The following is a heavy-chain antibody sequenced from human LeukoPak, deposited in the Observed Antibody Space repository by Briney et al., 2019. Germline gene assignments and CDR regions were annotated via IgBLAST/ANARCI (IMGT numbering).Heavy chain of an antibody. CDR3: ARTPGSMHV. CDR2: IIPIFGTA. D-gene: IGHD1-26*01. Sequence: SSGKVSCKASGCTFSSYAISWVRQAPGQGLEWMGRIIPIFGTANYAQKFQGRVTITTDESTSTAYMELSSLRSEDTAAYYCARTPGSMHVWAKGTTVTVSS. CDR1: GCTFSSYA. V-gene: IGHV1-69*05. J-gene: IGHJ6*03.